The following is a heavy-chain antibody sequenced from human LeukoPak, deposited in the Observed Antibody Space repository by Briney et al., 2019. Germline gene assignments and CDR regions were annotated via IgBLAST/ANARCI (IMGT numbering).Heavy chain of an antibody. J-gene: IGHJ4*02. CDR2: ISGSGDST. Sequence: GGSLRLSCTASGLTYSSFAMSWVRQAPGKGLEWVSVISGSGDSTYYAGSVKGRFTISRDNSKNTLYLQMNSLRAEDTAMYYCAKSSSSNCYSPHDYWGQGTLVTVSS. CDR1: GLTYSSFA. V-gene: IGHV3-23*01. CDR3: AKSSSSNCYSPHDY. D-gene: IGHD2-2*01.